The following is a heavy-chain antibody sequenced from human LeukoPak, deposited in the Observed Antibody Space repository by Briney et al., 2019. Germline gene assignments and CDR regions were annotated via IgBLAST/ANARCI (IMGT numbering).Heavy chain of an antibody. J-gene: IGHJ3*02. D-gene: IGHD6-6*01. CDR2: IYYSGST. CDR3: ARRGVGSSGGDAFDI. V-gene: IGHV4-39*07. CDR1: GGSISSSSYY. Sequence: PSETLSLTCTVSGGSISSSSYYWGWIRQPPGKGLEWIGSIYYSGSTYYTPSLKSRVTISVDTSKNQFSLKLSSVTAADTAVYYCARRGVGSSGGDAFDIWGQGTMVTVSS.